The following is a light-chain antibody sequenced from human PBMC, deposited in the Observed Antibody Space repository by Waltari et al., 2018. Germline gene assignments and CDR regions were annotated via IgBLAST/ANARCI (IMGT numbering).Light chain of an antibody. CDR3: QVWDANNDPGV. CDR1: NIGPKR. Sequence: SYVLTQPPSVSVAPGKPARLTSGGNNIGPKRAHWYQQKPGQAPILVIPYDSDRPAGIPERLSGSNSGNTATLTISRGEAADEADYYCQVWDANNDPGVFGTGTEVTVL. J-gene: IGLJ1*01. V-gene: IGLV3-21*04. CDR2: YDS.